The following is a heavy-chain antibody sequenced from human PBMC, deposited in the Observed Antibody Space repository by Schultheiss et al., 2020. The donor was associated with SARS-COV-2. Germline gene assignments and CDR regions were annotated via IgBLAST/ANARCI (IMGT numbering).Heavy chain of an antibody. D-gene: IGHD6-13*01. CDR1: GFTFSGSA. J-gene: IGHJ6*02. V-gene: IGHV3-30*04. Sequence: GGSLRLSCAASGFTFSGSAMHWVRQAPGKGLEWVAVISYDGSNKYYADSVKGRFTISRDNSKNTLYLQMNSLRAEDTAVYYCATDQRPGAAGNFYYYGMDVWGQGTTVTVSS. CDR3: ATDQRPGAAGNFYYYGMDV. CDR2: ISYDGSNK.